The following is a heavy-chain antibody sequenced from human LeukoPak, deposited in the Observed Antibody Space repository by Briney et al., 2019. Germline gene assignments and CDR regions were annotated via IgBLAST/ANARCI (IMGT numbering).Heavy chain of an antibody. CDR1: LGTFSSYA. CDR2: IIPIFGIA. CDR3: AREGLSVDTAMVVFDY. J-gene: IGHJ4*02. V-gene: IGHV1-69*04. D-gene: IGHD5-18*01. Sequence: SVKVSCKASLGTFSSYAISWVRQAPGQGLECMGRIIPIFGIANYAQKFQGRVTITADKSTSTAYMELSSLRSEDTAVYYCAREGLSVDTAMVVFDYWGQGTLVTVSS.